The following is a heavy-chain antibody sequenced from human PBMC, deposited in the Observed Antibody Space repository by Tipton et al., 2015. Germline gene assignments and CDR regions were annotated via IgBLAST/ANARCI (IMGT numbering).Heavy chain of an antibody. CDR3: ARPDYGSGSYYYFNY. CDR2: INPNSGFT. Sequence: QLVQSGAEVKKPGASVKVSCKASGYTFTGYFIHWVRQAPGQRPEWMAWINPNSGFTNYGLKFRGRVTVTRDTSTSTAYMDLRRLTSDDTAVYYCARPDYGSGSYYYFNYWGQGTLVTDSS. D-gene: IGHD3-10*01. CDR1: GYTFTGYF. J-gene: IGHJ4*02. V-gene: IGHV1-2*02.